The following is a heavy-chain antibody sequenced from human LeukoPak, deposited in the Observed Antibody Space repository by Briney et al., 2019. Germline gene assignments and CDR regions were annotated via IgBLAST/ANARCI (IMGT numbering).Heavy chain of an antibody. CDR3: TFSSYGDHVGVDAFDI. CDR2: ISSDSTYT. D-gene: IGHD4-17*01. Sequence: GGSLRLSCAVSGFTSSDYYMSWVRQAPGRGMECVSYISSDSTYTNYADSVRGRFTISRDNAKNSLYLQMNSLSAEDTATYYCTFSSYGDHVGVDAFDIWGQGTMVTVSS. V-gene: IGHV3-11*06. J-gene: IGHJ3*02. CDR1: GFTSSDYY.